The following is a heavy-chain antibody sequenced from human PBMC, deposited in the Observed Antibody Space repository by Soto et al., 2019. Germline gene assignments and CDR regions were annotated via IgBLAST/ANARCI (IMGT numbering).Heavy chain of an antibody. CDR1: GASTAGSVHN. V-gene: IGHV4-39*01. Sequence: PSETLSLTCTVSGASTAGSVHNWAWSRKPPGKGREWIGSICYSGRTYYNPSLKRRVTLSVDTSKNQFSLKLSSVTAAVTAVYYCAGFSMVRGVRSYYGMDVWGQGTTVTVSS. J-gene: IGHJ6*02. D-gene: IGHD3-10*01. CDR3: AGFSMVRGVRSYYGMDV. CDR2: ICYSGRT.